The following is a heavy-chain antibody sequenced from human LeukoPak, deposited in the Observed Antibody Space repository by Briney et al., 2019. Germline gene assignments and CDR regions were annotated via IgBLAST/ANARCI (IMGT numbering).Heavy chain of an antibody. D-gene: IGHD3-3*01. Sequence: SQTLSLTCAVSGGSISSGGYSWSWLRQPPGKGLEWIGYIYHSGSTYYNPSLKSRVTISVERSKNQFSLKLSSVTAADTAVYYCARGGFSFDYWGQGTLVTVSS. V-gene: IGHV4-30-2*01. CDR1: GGSISSGGYS. J-gene: IGHJ4*02. CDR3: ARGGFSFDY. CDR2: IYHSGST.